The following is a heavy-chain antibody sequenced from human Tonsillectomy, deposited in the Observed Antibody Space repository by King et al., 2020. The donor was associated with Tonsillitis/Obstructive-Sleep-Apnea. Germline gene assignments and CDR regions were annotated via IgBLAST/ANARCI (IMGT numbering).Heavy chain of an antibody. J-gene: IGHJ4*02. CDR2: IYYSGSA. CDR3: ARDEATVVTLDY. V-gene: IGHV4-59*01. D-gene: IGHD4-23*01. CDR1: GGSISSYY. Sequence: VQLQESGPGLVKPSETLSLTCTVSGGSISSYYWSWIRQPPGKGLEWIGYIYYSGSANYNPSLKSRVTMTTDTSTSTAYMELRSLRSDDTAVYYCARDEATVVTLDYWGQGALVTVSS.